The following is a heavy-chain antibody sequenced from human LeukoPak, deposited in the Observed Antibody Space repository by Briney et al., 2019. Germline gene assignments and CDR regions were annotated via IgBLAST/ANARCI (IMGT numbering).Heavy chain of an antibody. CDR3: AKDYLHYYGSGSYSGGSWFDP. Sequence: GGSLRLSCAASGFTFSSYGMHWVRQAPGKGLEWVAFIRYDGSNKYYADSVKGRFTISRDNSKNTLYLQMNSLRAEDTAVYYCAKDYLHYYGSGSYSGGSWFDPWGQVTLVTVSS. V-gene: IGHV3-30*02. D-gene: IGHD3-10*01. CDR1: GFTFSSYG. CDR2: IRYDGSNK. J-gene: IGHJ5*02.